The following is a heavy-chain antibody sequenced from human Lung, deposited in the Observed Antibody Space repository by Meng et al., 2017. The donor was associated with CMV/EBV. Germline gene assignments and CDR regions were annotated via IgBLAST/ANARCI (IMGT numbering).Heavy chain of an antibody. V-gene: IGHV4-59*01. J-gene: IGHJ6*01. CDR2: VYYSGTT. CDR1: GGSFSSYY. Sequence: SETLSLTCTISGGSFSSYYCSWIRKSPGKGLEWIGYVYYSGTTNYNPSFKSRIYISIDTSKNQFSLELSSVTAAVTAVYYCARGNYYYGLDVW. CDR3: ARGNYYYGLDV.